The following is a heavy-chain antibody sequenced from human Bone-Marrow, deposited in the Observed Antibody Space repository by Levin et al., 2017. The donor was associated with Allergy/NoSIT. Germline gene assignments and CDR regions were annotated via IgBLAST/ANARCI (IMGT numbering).Heavy chain of an antibody. CDR3: AKSRRAAITYTDS. J-gene: IGHJ4*02. CDR2: ITGSGGST. CDR1: GFTFNHYA. V-gene: IGHV3-23*01. Sequence: ETLSLTCAASGFTFNHYAMVWVRQAPGKGLEWVSGITGSGGSTHYADSVKGRFIMSRDNSNNTLYLQMNSLRAEDTALFYCAKSRRAAITYTDSWGQGTLVTVSS. D-gene: IGHD5-24*01.